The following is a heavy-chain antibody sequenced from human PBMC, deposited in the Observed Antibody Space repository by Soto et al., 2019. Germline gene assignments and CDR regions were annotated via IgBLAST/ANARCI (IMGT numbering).Heavy chain of an antibody. J-gene: IGHJ4*02. D-gene: IGHD6-19*01. Sequence: GGSLRLSCAASGFTFSDYYMSWIRQAPGKGLEWVSYISSSSSYTNYADSVKGRFTISRDNAKNSLYLQMNSLRAEDTAVYYCARVMYSSGWSFYFDYWGQGTLVTVSS. CDR2: ISSSSSYT. V-gene: IGHV3-11*06. CDR1: GFTFSDYY. CDR3: ARVMYSSGWSFYFDY.